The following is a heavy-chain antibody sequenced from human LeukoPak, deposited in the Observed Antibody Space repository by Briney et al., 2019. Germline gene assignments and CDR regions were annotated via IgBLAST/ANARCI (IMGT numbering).Heavy chain of an antibody. CDR2: ISGSGGST. V-gene: IGHV3-23*01. D-gene: IGHD2-8*01. J-gene: IGHJ4*02. CDR1: GFTFSSYA. CDR3: AGGVYSGSLDY. Sequence: GGSLRLSCAASGFTFSSYAMSWVRQAPGKGLEWVSVISGSGGSTYYADSVKGRFTISRDNSKNTLYLQMNSLIAEDTAVYYCAGGVYSGSLDYWGQGTLVTVSS.